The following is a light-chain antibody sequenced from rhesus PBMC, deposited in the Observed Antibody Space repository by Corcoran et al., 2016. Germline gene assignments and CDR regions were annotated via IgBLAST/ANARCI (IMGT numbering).Light chain of an antibody. V-gene: IGKV3-42*02. J-gene: IGKJ2*01. CDR1: QSVGSN. CDR3: QQYNNWNS. Sequence: ETVVTQSPATLSLSPGERATLSCRASQSVGSNLAWYQQKPGQAPKLLISDAPSRATGIPERFSGSGSGTEFTLTISSLEPEDVGVYYCQQYNNWNSFGQGTKVEIK. CDR2: DAP.